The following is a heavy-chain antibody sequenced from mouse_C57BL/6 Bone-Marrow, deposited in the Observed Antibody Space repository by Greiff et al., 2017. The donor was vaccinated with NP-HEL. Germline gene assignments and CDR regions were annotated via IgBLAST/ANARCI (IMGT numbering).Heavy chain of an antibody. CDR1: GFTFSSYA. CDR2: ISDGGSYT. Sequence: DVHLVESGGGLVKPGGSLKLSCAASGFTFSSYAMSWVRQTPEKRLEWVATISDGGSYTYYPDNVKGRFTISRDNAKNNLYLQMSHLKSEDTAMYYCARDRRVRRTAWFAYWGQGTLVTVSA. J-gene: IGHJ3*01. CDR3: ARDRRVRRTAWFAY. V-gene: IGHV5-4*01. D-gene: IGHD2-14*01.